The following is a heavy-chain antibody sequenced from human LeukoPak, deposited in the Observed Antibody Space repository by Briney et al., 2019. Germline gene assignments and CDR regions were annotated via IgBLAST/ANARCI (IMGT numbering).Heavy chain of an antibody. CDR2: IYYSGRT. J-gene: IGHJ4*02. CDR3: ARVSGYNWNFDY. CDR1: GGSISSYY. D-gene: IGHD5-24*01. Sequence: SETLSLTCTVSGGSISSYYWSWIRQPPGKGLEWIGYIYYSGRTNYNPSLKSRATISVDTSKNQFSLKLSSVTAADTAVYYCARVSGYNWNFDYWGQGTLVTVSS. V-gene: IGHV4-59*01.